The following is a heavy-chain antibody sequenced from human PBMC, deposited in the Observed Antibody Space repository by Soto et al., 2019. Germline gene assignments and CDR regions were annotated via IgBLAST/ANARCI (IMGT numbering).Heavy chain of an antibody. Sequence: GASVKVSCKASGYTFTGYYMHWVRQAPGQGLEWMGIINPSGGSTSYAQKFQGRVTMTRDTSTITVYMELSSLRSEDTAVYYCARALWFGELWSPWFDPWGQGTLVTVSS. CDR1: GYTFTGYY. V-gene: IGHV1-46*03. CDR3: ARALWFGELWSPWFDP. J-gene: IGHJ5*02. D-gene: IGHD3-10*01. CDR2: INPSGGST.